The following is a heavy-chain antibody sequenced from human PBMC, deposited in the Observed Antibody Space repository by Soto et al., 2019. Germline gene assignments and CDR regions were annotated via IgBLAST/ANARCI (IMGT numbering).Heavy chain of an antibody. Sequence: QVQMVPSGAEVRTAGSSVRVSCKASGGAFSSSAISWVRQAPGNGLEWVGGIVPMYDTPNYAQKFQGRVSISADKSSFTAFMQLNSLTSEDTAVYLCETEGGNRPVAGSEAFHIWG. CDR3: ETEGGNRPVAGSEAFHI. J-gene: IGHJ3*02. D-gene: IGHD3-16*01. V-gene: IGHV1-69*06. CDR2: IVPMYDTP. CDR1: GGAFSSSA.